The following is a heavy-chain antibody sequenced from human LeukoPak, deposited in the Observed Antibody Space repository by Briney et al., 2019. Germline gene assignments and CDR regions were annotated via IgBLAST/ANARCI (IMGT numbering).Heavy chain of an antibody. CDR1: GFTFSSYS. CDR3: VRDLGGRSGH. CDR2: INEDGRTT. J-gene: IGHJ4*02. Sequence: GGSLRLSCAASGFTFSSYSMNWVRQAPGKGLVWVSRINEDGRTTNYADSVKGRFTISRDNAKNTLDLQMNSLRAEDTAVYYCVRDLGGRSGHWGQGTLVTVSS. D-gene: IGHD1-26*01. V-gene: IGHV3-74*01.